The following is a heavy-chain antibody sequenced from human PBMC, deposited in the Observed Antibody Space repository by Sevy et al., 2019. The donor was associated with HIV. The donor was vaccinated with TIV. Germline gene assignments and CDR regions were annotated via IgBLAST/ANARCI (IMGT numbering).Heavy chain of an antibody. J-gene: IGHJ4*01. Sequence: GESLKISCQGSGYSFTSHWIAWVRQMPGKGLEWMGIIYPDDSDTRYIPSFQGQVTFSADKSIFTAYLQWSSLKASDTAIYYCATSRSGYFDGSGYYIYWGQGTQVTVSS. V-gene: IGHV5-51*01. CDR3: ATSRSGYFDGSGYYIY. D-gene: IGHD3-22*01. CDR1: GYSFTSHW. CDR2: IYPDDSDT.